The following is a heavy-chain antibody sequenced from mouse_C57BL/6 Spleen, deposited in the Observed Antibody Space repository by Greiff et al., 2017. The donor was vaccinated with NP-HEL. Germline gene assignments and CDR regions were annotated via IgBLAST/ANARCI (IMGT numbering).Heavy chain of an antibody. CDR1: GYSITSDY. CDR3: ARSGYDVPYFDY. V-gene: IGHV3-8*01. Sequence: EVMLVESGPGLAKPSQTLSLTCSVTGYSITSDYWNWIRKFPGNNLEYMGYISYSGSTDYNPSLKRRIPITRDTAKNQYYLQLNAVTTEDTATYYCARSGYDVPYFDYWGQGTTLTVSS. CDR2: ISYSGST. J-gene: IGHJ2*01. D-gene: IGHD2-2*01.